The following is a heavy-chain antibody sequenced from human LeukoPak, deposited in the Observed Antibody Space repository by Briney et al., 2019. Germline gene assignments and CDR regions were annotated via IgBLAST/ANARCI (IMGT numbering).Heavy chain of an antibody. CDR2: ITSSGSYI. V-gene: IGHV3-21*01. J-gene: IGHJ4*02. CDR1: GFTFSSYG. D-gene: IGHD3-3*01. CDR3: ARDLDRFFDY. Sequence: KSGGSLLLSCAASGFTFSSYGMNWVRQAPGKGLEWVSSITSSGSYIYYADSVKGRFTISRDNSKNTLYLQMSSLRTEDTAVYYCARDLDRFFDYWGQGTLVIVSS.